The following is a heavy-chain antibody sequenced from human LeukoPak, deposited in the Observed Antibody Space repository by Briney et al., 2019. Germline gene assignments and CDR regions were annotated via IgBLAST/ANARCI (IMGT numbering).Heavy chain of an antibody. CDR3: ARGSGCYNFDY. J-gene: IGHJ4*02. Sequence: ASVKVSCKASGYTFTGYYIHWVRQAPGQGFGWMGWINPNSGGTSYAQKFQGRVTMTRDTSISTAYMELSRLRSDDTAVYYCARGSGCYNFDYWGQGTLVTVSS. V-gene: IGHV1-2*02. CDR2: INPNSGGT. CDR1: GYTFTGYY. D-gene: IGHD1-26*01.